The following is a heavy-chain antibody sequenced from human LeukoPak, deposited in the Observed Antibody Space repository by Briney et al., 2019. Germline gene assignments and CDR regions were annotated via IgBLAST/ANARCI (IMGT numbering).Heavy chain of an antibody. CDR1: GGSISSSSYY. CDR3: ARARPSITGTAGFDP. V-gene: IGHV4-39*07. Sequence: PSETLSLTCTVSGGSISSSSYYWGRIPQPPGKGLEWIGSIYYSGSTYYNPSLKSRVTISVDTSKNQFSLKLSSVTAADTAVYYCARARPSITGTAGFDPWGQGTLVTVPS. J-gene: IGHJ5*02. CDR2: IYYSGST. D-gene: IGHD1-7*01.